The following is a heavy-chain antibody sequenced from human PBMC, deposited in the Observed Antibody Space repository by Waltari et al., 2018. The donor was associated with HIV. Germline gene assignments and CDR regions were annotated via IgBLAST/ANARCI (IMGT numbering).Heavy chain of an antibody. CDR1: GGFFRSSDYY. J-gene: IGHJ5*02. CDR2: IQYGVNT. D-gene: IGHD1-7*01. Sequence: QLQLQESGPGVVKPLETLSLTCTVSGGFFRSSDYYWDWIRQSPGKGLEWIGNIQYGVNTRYNTSLESRVSMSIDTSRGQFSLTLKDVTAADTAVYFCARRGNYRAAEYNYFGPWGQGIQVIVSS. V-gene: IGHV4-39*01. CDR3: ARRGNYRAAEYNYFGP.